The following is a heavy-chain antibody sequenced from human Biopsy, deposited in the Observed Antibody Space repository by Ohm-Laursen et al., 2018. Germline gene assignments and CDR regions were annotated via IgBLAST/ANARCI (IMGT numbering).Heavy chain of an antibody. D-gene: IGHD3-10*01. V-gene: IGHV1-2*02. J-gene: IGHJ4*02. CDR1: GYTFNDYF. Sequence: ASVKVSCKSSGYTFNDYFIHWVRQSPGQGLEWMGWVHPNSGATNSAEKFRGRVTLTRDTSIGAVYIELRRLKSDDAAIYYCARDRMTDVFGGPTRTDVFDSWGQGTPVTVSS. CDR3: ARDRMTDVFGGPTRTDVFDS. CDR2: VHPNSGAT.